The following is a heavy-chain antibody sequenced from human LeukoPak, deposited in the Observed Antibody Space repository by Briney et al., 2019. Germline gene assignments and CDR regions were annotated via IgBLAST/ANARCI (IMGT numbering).Heavy chain of an antibody. D-gene: IGHD6-13*01. Sequence: GGSPRLSCAASGFTLSSYEMNWVRLAPGKGLEWISYISRTGNSIYYADSVKGRFTISRDNAKNSLYLQMNSLRAEDTAVYYCARGPYSSNWYVDYWGQGTLVTVAS. CDR2: ISRTGNSI. CDR1: GFTLSSYE. CDR3: ARGPYSSNWYVDY. J-gene: IGHJ4*02. V-gene: IGHV3-48*03.